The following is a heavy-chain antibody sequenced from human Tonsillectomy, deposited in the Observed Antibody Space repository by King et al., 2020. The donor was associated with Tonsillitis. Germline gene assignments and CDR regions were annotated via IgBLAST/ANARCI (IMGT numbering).Heavy chain of an antibody. CDR1: GGSFSGYY. D-gene: IGHD3-16*02. J-gene: IGHJ4*02. CDR3: ARDGEKRLRLGELSLDPYFVY. CDR2: VNHSGSP. Sequence: VQLQQWGAGLLKPSETLSLTCAVYGGSFSGYYWSWIRQPPGKGLEWIGEVNHSGSPNYNPSLKSRVTISVDTSKNQFSLKLSSVTAADTAVYYCARDGEKRLRLGELSLDPYFVYWGQGTLVTVSS. V-gene: IGHV4-34*01.